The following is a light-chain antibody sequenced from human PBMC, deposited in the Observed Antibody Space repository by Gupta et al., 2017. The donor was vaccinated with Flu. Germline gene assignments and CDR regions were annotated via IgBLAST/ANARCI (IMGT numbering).Light chain of an antibody. CDR2: DAS. CDR1: ESISTY. Sequence: EIVLTQSPATLSLSPGESATLSCRASESISTYLAWYQQKPGQIPRLLIFDASKRDTGVPFRFSGSGYGTDFTLTINSREQEDFAVYYCRQRGNWPPYTFGQGTKVEIK. CDR3: RQRGNWPPYT. J-gene: IGKJ2*01. V-gene: IGKV3-11*01.